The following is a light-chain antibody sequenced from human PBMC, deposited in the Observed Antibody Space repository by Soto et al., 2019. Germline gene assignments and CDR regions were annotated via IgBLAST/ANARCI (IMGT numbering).Light chain of an antibody. Sequence: IQRTQSPFALSSSVEDRVTITCRASQSISSCLAWYQKKPGKAPKLLIYKASSLESGVPSRFSGSGSGTELTLTISSLQPADFANYYCQQYNSYSSWTFGQGTKVDIK. CDR3: QQYNSYSSWT. CDR1: QSISSC. V-gene: IGKV1-5*03. J-gene: IGKJ1*01. CDR2: KAS.